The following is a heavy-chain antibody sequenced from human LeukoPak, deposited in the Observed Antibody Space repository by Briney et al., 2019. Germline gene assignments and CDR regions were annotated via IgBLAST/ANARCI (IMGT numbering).Heavy chain of an antibody. V-gene: IGHV4-59*08. CDR1: GGSINTYY. CDR2: IYHSGST. D-gene: IGHD6-13*01. Sequence: PSETLSLTCTVSGGSINTYYWSWIRQPPGKGLEWIAYIYHSGSTNYNSSLKSRVTISIDTSKNQFSLKLNSVTAADTAVYYCARRIAASDAFDIWGQGTMVTVSS. J-gene: IGHJ3*02. CDR3: ARRIAASDAFDI.